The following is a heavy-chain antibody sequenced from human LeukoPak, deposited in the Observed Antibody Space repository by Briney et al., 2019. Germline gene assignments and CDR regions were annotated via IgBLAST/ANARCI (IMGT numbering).Heavy chain of an antibody. CDR1: GGSISSYY. CDR3: ARAAMAHYYYYGMDV. Sequence: SETLSLTCTVSGGSISSYYWSWIRQPPGKGLEWIGYIYYSGSTNYNPSLKSRVTISVDTSKNQFSLKLSSVTAADTAAYYCARAAMAHYYYYGMDVWGQGTTVTVSS. D-gene: IGHD5-18*01. J-gene: IGHJ6*02. V-gene: IGHV4-59*08. CDR2: IYYSGST.